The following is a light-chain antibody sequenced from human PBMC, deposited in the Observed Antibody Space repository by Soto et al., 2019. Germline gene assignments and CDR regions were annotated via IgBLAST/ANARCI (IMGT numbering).Light chain of an antibody. CDR2: DAS. CDR3: QQRSNWPRT. Sequence: EIVLTQSPATLSLSPGERATVSCRATQSVSSYLAWYQQKPGQAPSLLIYDASNRATGIPARFSGSGSGTDFTLTISSLEPEDFAVYYCQQRSNWPRTFSQGTKVEIK. CDR1: QSVSSY. V-gene: IGKV3-11*01. J-gene: IGKJ1*01.